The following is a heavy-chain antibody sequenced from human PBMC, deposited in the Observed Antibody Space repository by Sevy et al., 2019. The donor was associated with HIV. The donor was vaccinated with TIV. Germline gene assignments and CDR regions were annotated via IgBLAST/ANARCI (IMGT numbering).Heavy chain of an antibody. J-gene: IGHJ3*02. V-gene: IGHV4-34*01. CDR1: GGSFSGYY. CDR2: INHSGST. Sequence: SETLSLTCAVYGGSFSGYYWSWIRQPPGKGLEWIGEINHSGSTNYNPSLKSRVTISVDTSKNQFSLRLGSVTAADTAVYYCARGRGIDYGDYTAFDIWGQGTMVTVSS. CDR3: ARGRGIDYGDYTAFDI. D-gene: IGHD4-17*01.